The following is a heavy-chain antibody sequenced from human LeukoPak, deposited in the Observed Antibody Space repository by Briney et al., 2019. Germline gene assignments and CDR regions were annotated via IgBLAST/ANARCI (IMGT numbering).Heavy chain of an antibody. V-gene: IGHV2-5*01. Sequence: SGPTLVNPTQTLTLTCTFSGFSLSTSGVGVGWIRQPPGKALEWLALIYWNDDKRYSPSLKSRLTITKDTSKNQVVLTMTNMDPVDTATYYCAHGPAKMITIFGVVTVMGPSFDYWGQGTLVTVSS. D-gene: IGHD3-3*01. CDR3: AHGPAKMITIFGVVTVMGPSFDY. J-gene: IGHJ4*02. CDR2: IYWNDDK. CDR1: GFSLSTSGVG.